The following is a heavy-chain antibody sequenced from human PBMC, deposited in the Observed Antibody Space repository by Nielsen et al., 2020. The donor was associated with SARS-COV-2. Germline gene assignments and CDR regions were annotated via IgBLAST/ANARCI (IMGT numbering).Heavy chain of an antibody. CDR1: GFTFSSYA. CDR2: ISGSGGST. Sequence: GGSLRLSCAASGFTFSSYAMSWVRQAPGKGLEWVSTISGSGGSTYYADSLKGRFIISRDNSKNTLYLQMNSLRAEDTAVYYCARSSYDSSGYYGAFDIWGQGTMVTVSS. D-gene: IGHD3-22*01. V-gene: IGHV3-23*01. CDR3: ARSSYDSSGYYGAFDI. J-gene: IGHJ3*02.